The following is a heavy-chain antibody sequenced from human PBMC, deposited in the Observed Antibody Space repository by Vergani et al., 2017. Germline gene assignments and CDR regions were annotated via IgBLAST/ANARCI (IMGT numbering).Heavy chain of an antibody. CDR1: GFTFDDYA. CDR3: AKVAGSYDYYYYMDV. D-gene: IGHD1-26*01. Sequence: EVQLVESGGGLVQPGRSLRLSCAASGFTFDDYAMHWVRQAPGKGLEWVSGISWNSGSIGYADSVKGRFTISRDNAKNSLYLQMNSLRAEDTALYYCAKVAGSYDYYYYMDVWGKGTTVTVSS. J-gene: IGHJ6*03. CDR2: ISWNSGSI. V-gene: IGHV3-9*01.